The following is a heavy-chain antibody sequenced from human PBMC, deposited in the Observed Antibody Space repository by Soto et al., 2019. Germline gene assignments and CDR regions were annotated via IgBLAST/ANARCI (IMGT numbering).Heavy chain of an antibody. D-gene: IGHD1-1*01. CDR2: ISYRGTT. CDR1: GGSINSGAYH. V-gene: IGHV4-31*03. CDR3: ARMSATGTRWFDP. Sequence: QVQLQESGPRLVKPSQDLSLTCTVSGGSINSGAYHWSWVRHHPGKGLEWIGAISYRGTTYSNPSLQSRMTMSVDPSKTQLSLKLSSVTAADTAVYYCARMSATGTRWFDPWGPGTLVTVSS. J-gene: IGHJ5*02.